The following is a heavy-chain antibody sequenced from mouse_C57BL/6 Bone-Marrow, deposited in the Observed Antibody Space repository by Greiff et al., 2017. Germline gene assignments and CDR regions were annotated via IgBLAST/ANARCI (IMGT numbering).Heavy chain of an antibody. CDR1: GYTFTSYW. CDR3: SIYYYGSSYNPFAY. J-gene: IGHJ3*01. V-gene: IGHV1-55*01. CDR2: IYPGSGST. D-gene: IGHD1-1*01. Sequence: VQLQQPGAELVKPGASVKMSCKASGYTFTSYWITWVKQRPGQGLEWIGDIYPGSGSTNYNEKFKSKATLTVDTSSSTAYMQLSSLTSEDSAVYYCSIYYYGSSYNPFAYWGQGTLVTVSA.